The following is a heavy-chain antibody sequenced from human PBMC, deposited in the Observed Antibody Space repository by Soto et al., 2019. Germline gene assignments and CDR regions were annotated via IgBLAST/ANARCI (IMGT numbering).Heavy chain of an antibody. J-gene: IGHJ3*02. Sequence: GASVKVSCKASGYTFTSYGISWVRQAPGQGLEWMGWISAYNGNTNYAQKLQGRVTMTTDTSTSTAYMELRSLRSDDTAVYYCARAYYDFWSGYLDAFDIWGQGTMVTVS. CDR2: ISAYNGNT. CDR1: GYTFTSYG. D-gene: IGHD3-3*01. V-gene: IGHV1-18*01. CDR3: ARAYYDFWSGYLDAFDI.